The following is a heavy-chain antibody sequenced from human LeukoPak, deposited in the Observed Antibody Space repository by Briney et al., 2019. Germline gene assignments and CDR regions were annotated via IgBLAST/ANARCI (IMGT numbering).Heavy chain of an antibody. Sequence: SETLSLTCTVSGGSISSGGYYWSWICQHPGKGLEWIGYIYYSGSTYYNPSLKSRVTISVDTSKNQFSLKLSSVTAADTAVYYCARERNCSGGSCYYYYYGMDVWGQGTTVTVSS. CDR2: IYYSGST. D-gene: IGHD2-15*01. CDR1: GGSISSGGYY. J-gene: IGHJ6*02. V-gene: IGHV4-31*03. CDR3: ARERNCSGGSCYYYYYGMDV.